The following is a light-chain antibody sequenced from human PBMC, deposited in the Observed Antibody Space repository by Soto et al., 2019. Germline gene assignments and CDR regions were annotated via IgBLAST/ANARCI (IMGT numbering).Light chain of an antibody. V-gene: IGKV1-33*01. CDR3: QQYDNRLT. CDR1: QSISSY. CDR2: DTS. J-gene: IGKJ4*01. Sequence: DIQMTQSPSSLSASVGDRVTITCRASQSISSYLNWYQQKPGKAPKLLIYDTSSLEAGVPSRFSGSGSGTDFTFTINSLQPEDIATYYCQQYDNRLTFGGGTKVDIK.